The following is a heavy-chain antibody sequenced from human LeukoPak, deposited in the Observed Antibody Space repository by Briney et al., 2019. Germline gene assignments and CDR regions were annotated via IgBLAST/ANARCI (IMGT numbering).Heavy chain of an antibody. J-gene: IGHJ3*02. CDR1: GGSISSYY. CDR2: IYYSGST. D-gene: IGHD1-26*01. Sequence: SETLSLTCTVSGGSISSYYWSWIRQPPGKGLEWIGYIYYSGSTNYNPSLKSRVTISVDTSKNQFSLKLSSVTAADTAVYYCASSGSYRLNAFDIWGQGTMVTVSS. CDR3: ASSGSYRLNAFDI. V-gene: IGHV4-59*01.